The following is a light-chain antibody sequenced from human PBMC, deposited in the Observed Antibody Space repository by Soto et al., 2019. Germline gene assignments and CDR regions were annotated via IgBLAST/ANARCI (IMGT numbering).Light chain of an antibody. V-gene: IGKV1-39*01. CDR1: QIISSY. Sequence: DIPMTQSPSSLSASVGDRVTISCRSSQIISSYLNWYQQKPGKAPKVLVYAASTLQSGVPSRFSGSGSGTDFTLTISSLQPEDFATYYCQQSNSMPVTFGGGTKVEIK. CDR2: AAS. CDR3: QQSNSMPVT. J-gene: IGKJ4*01.